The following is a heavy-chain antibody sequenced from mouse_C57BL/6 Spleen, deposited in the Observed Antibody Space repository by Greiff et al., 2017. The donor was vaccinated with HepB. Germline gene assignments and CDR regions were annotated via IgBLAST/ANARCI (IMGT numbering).Heavy chain of an antibody. Sequence: QVQLKESGAELARPGASVKMSCKASGYTFTSYTMHWVKQRPGQGLEWIGYIHPSSAYTKYNQNFKDKATLTADKSSSTAYMQLSSLTSEDSAVYYCAREDYWGQGTTLTVSS. J-gene: IGHJ2*01. CDR1: GYTFTSYT. CDR3: AREDY. CDR2: IHPSSAYT. V-gene: IGHV1-4*01.